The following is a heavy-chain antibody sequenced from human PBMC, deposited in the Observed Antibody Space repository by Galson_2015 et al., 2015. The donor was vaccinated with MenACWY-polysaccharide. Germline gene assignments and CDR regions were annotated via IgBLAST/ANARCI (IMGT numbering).Heavy chain of an antibody. J-gene: IGHJ4*02. CDR1: GSTFSNYG. D-gene: IGHD6-13*01. Sequence: SLRLSCAASGSTFSNYGMHWVRQAPGKGLEWVAVIWHGGDHKYYAESVKGRFSISRDNSKNTLYLQMNSLRVEDMAVYFCARDISSKWYDYWGQGTLVTVSS. CDR3: ARDISSKWYDY. V-gene: IGHV3-33*01. CDR2: IWHGGDHK.